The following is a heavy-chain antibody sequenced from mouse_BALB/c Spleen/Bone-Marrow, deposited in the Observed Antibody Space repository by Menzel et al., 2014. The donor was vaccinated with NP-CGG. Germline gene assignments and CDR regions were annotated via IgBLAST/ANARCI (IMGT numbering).Heavy chain of an antibody. V-gene: IGHV1-80*01. CDR3: ARGGISVDY. CDR2: IYPGDGDT. Sequence: VKLQESGVELVRPGSSVKISCKASGYAFSGYWMNWVKQRPGQGLVWIGQIYPGDGDTDYNGKFKGKATLTADKSSSTAYMQLSSLTSEDSAVYFCARGGISVDYWGQGTTLTVSS. CDR1: GYAFSGYW. J-gene: IGHJ2*01.